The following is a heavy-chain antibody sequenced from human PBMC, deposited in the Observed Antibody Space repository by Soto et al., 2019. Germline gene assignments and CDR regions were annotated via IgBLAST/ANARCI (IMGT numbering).Heavy chain of an antibody. CDR3: ARDPLGYSSSWDDAFDI. CDR1: GFTFSSYA. J-gene: IGHJ3*02. V-gene: IGHV3-30-3*01. CDR2: ISYDGSNK. D-gene: IGHD6-13*01. Sequence: GGSLRLSCAASGFTFSSYAMHWVRQAPGKGLEWVAVISYDGSNKYYADSAKGRFTISRDNSKNTLYLQMNSLRAEDTAVYYCARDPLGYSSSWDDAFDIWGQGTMVTVSS.